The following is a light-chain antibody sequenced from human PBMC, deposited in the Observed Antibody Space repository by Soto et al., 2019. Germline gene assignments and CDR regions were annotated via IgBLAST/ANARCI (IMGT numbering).Light chain of an antibody. CDR2: DAS. V-gene: IGKV3-11*01. CDR3: QQRSNWPGT. Sequence: EIVVTQSPGTLSLSPGERATLSCRASQSVSSYLAWYQQKPGQAPRLLIYDASNRATGIPARFSGSGSGTDFTLTISSLEPEDFAVYYCQQRSNWPGTFGQGTKVEIK. J-gene: IGKJ1*01. CDR1: QSVSSY.